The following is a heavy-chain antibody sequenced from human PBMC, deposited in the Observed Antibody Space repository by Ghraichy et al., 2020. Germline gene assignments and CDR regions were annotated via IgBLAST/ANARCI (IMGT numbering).Heavy chain of an antibody. CDR3: AGSRAAAGTDLED. V-gene: IGHV4-31*11. D-gene: IGHD6-13*01. J-gene: IGHJ1*01. Sequence: SETPSLTCALSGDSITTSGYYWSWIRQFPRRGLEWIGYIFYTGTAYYNPSLKSRVSISMDTSQNQFSLNLRSVTAADTAVYFCAGSRAAAGTDLEDWGQGTLVIVSS. CDR2: IFYTGTA. CDR1: GDSITTSGYY.